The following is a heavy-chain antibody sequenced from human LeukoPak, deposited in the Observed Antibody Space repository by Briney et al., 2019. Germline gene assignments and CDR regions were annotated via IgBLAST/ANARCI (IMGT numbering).Heavy chain of an antibody. D-gene: IGHD2-15*01. J-gene: IGHJ4*02. Sequence: GESLRLSCAASGFTFSSYAMSWVRQAPGKGLEWVSAISGSGGSTYYADSVKGRFTISRDNSKNTLYLQMNSLRAEDTAVYYCAKDIVVVVAATVGKNWGQGTLVTVSS. V-gene: IGHV3-23*01. CDR3: AKDIVVVVAATVGKN. CDR2: ISGSGGST. CDR1: GFTFSSYA.